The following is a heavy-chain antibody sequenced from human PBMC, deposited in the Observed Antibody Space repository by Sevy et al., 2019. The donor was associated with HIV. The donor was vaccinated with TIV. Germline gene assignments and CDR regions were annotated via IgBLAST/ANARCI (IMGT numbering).Heavy chain of an antibody. CDR2: INPNSGGT. CDR1: GYTFTGYY. Sequence: ASVKVSCKASGYTFTGYYMHWVRQAPGQGLEWMGWINPNSGGTNYAQTFQGRVTMTRDTSISTAYMELSRLRSDDTAVYYCARDLGVIVVAGDAFDIWGQGTMVTVSS. D-gene: IGHD3-22*01. V-gene: IGHV1-2*02. J-gene: IGHJ3*02. CDR3: ARDLGVIVVAGDAFDI.